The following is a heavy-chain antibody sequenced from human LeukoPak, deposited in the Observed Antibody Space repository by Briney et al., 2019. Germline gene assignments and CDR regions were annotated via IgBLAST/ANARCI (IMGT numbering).Heavy chain of an antibody. D-gene: IGHD3-9*01. CDR3: AKDSYDILTGYYQN. V-gene: IGHV3-23*01. CDR1: GFTFSDYA. CDR2: ISGSGGST. Sequence: GGSLRLSCAASGFTFSDYAMSWVRQAPGKGLEWVSAISGSGGSTYYADSVKGRFTISRDNSKNTLFLQMNSLRADDTAVYYCAKDSYDILTGYYQNWGQGTLVTVSS. J-gene: IGHJ4*02.